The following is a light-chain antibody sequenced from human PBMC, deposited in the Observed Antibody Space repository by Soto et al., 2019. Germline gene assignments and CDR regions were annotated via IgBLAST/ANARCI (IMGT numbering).Light chain of an antibody. CDR2: DVS. V-gene: IGKV3-11*01. Sequence: EIVFTQSPATLSLSPGARCTHSCRASESVTNYLAWYQQKPGQAPRLLVYDVSNRATGIPARFSGGGSGTDFTLTISNLEPEDFAVYSCQKRSDWPWTFGKGTKGVI. CDR3: QKRSDWPWT. CDR1: ESVTNY. J-gene: IGKJ1*01.